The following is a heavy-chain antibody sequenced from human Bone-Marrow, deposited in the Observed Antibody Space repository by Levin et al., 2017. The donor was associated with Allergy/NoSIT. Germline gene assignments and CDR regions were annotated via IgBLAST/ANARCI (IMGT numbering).Heavy chain of an antibody. Sequence: GGPLRLSCAASGFTFSSYDMHWVRQATGRGLEWVSAIGTAADSYYSGSVKGRFTVSRDNAKNSFYLQMNSLRAGDTAVYYCARVALPRYCTSTSCSDSGYYFDYWGQGTLVTVSS. V-gene: IGHV3-13*04. CDR2: IGTAADS. CDR1: GFTFSSYD. D-gene: IGHD2-2*01. CDR3: ARVALPRYCTSTSCSDSGYYFDY. J-gene: IGHJ4*02.